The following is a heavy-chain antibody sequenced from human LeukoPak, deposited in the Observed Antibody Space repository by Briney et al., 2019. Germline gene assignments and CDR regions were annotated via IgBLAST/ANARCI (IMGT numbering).Heavy chain of an antibody. CDR2: IYTSGST. Sequence: SETLSLTCTVSGGSISSYYWSWIRQPPGKGLEWIGYIYTSGSTNYNPSLKSRVTISVDTSKNQFSLKLSSVTAADTAMYYCARLGESYFDYWGQGTLVTVSS. V-gene: IGHV4-4*09. CDR1: GGSISSYY. D-gene: IGHD2-21*01. CDR3: ARLGESYFDY. J-gene: IGHJ4*02.